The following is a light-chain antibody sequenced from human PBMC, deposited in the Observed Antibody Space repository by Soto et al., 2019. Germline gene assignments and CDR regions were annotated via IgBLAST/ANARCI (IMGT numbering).Light chain of an antibody. CDR2: ATS. CDR3: QQRRKMPLT. J-gene: IGKJ1*01. V-gene: IGKV1-39*01. CDR1: QSISSY. Sequence: DIQMTQSPSSLSASVGPRLTITCRASQSISSYLNWYQQKPGKAPKLVIYATSSLQSGVPSRFSGSGSGTDFTLTISSLEAEDCAVYDCQQRRKMPLTFGDGTKVDIK.